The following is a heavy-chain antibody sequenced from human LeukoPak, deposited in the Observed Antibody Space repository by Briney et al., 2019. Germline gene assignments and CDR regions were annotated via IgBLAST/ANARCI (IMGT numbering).Heavy chain of an antibody. V-gene: IGHV4-59*01. J-gene: IGHJ6*02. CDR1: GGSIDNYY. D-gene: IGHD4-23*01. CDR2: IYFSGAT. Sequence: SETLSLTCTVSGGSIDNYYWSWIRQPPGKGLEWIGYIYFSGATKYNPSLKSRVTISVDTSKNQFSLNLTSMTAADTAVYYCARDLKTAVVTPPTYSGMDVWGQGTTVTVSS. CDR3: ARDLKTAVVTPPTYSGMDV.